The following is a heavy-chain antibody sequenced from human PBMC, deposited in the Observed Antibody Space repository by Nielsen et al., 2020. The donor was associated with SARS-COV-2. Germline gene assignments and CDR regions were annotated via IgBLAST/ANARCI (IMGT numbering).Heavy chain of an antibody. D-gene: IGHD3-10*01. CDR3: ARDPAAVGFGEFPSDY. J-gene: IGHJ4*02. V-gene: IGHV3-48*01. Sequence: GESLKISCTASGFSFSSYGMNWVRQAPGKGLEWVSYISKSYTPIDYADSVKGRFTISRDTSKNTLYLQMNSLRAEDTAVYYCARDPAAVGFGEFPSDYWGQGTLVTVPS. CDR2: ISKSYTPI. CDR1: GFSFSSYG.